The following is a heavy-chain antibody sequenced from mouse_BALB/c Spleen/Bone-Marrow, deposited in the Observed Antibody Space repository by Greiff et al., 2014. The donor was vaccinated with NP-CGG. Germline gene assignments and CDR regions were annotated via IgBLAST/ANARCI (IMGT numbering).Heavy chain of an antibody. CDR1: GYTFTSYW. CDR2: MDPNTGRT. V-gene: IGHV1S81*02. CDR3: ARINGYDY. Sequence: QVQLQQSGAELGKPGASVKLSCKASGYTFTSYWMHWGKQRPGQGLEWIGEMDPNTGRTDYNKKFKSQVSLTVDKSSSTAYMHLSSLTSEDSAVYYCARINGYDYWGQGTTLTVSS. J-gene: IGHJ2*01. D-gene: IGHD2-2*01.